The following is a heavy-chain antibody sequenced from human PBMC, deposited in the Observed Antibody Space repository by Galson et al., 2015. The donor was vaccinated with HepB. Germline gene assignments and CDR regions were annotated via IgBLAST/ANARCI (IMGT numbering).Heavy chain of an antibody. CDR1: GYTFTSYY. V-gene: IGHV1-46*03. J-gene: IGHJ4*02. CDR3: AREGDYYYGSGSPLNYFDY. CDR2: INPSGGST. D-gene: IGHD3-10*01. Sequence: SVKVSCKASGYTFTSYYMHWVRQAPGQGLEWMGIINPSGGSTSYAQKFQGRVTMTRDTSTSTVYMELSSLRSEDTAVYYCAREGDYYYGSGSPLNYFDYWGQGTLVTVSS.